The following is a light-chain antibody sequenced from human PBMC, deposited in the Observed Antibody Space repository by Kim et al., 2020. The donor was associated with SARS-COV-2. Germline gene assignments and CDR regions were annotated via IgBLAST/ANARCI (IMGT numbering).Light chain of an antibody. J-gene: IGKJ1*01. CDR2: DAS. Sequence: EIVLTQSPGTLSLSPGERATLSCRASQSVSSSSLAWYQQKPGQAPRLLIYDASTRATGIPARFSGSGSGTHFTLIITRLQPEDFAVYYCQRYGSSPAFGQGTKVDIK. CDR3: QRYGSSPA. V-gene: IGKV3-20*01. CDR1: QSVSSSS.